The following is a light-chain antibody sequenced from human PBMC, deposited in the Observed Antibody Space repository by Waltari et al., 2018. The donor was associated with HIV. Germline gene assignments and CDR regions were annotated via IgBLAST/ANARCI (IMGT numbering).Light chain of an antibody. CDR3: QVWDSSSDHVV. CDR1: NIGSEA. CDR2: DNN. V-gene: IGLV3-21*04. J-gene: IGLJ2*01. Sequence: SFVLTQPPSVSEAPGKTARVTCGGSNIGSEAVHWYQQKPGQAPWLVIYDNNDRPSGIPERFSGSNSGNTATLTISRVGAGDEADYYCQVWDSSSDHVVFGGGTKLTVL.